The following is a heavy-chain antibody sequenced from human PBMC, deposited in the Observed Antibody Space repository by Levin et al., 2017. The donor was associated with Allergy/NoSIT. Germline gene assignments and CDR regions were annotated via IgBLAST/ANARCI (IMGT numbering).Heavy chain of an antibody. V-gene: IGHV3-23*01. CDR3: ARRGPAEGGHFDY. CDR2: ISGNGGST. Sequence: GGSLRLSCAASGFTFSSHAMSWVRQAPGKGLEWVSAISGNGGSTYYADSVKGRFTISRDNSRNTLYLQMNSLRAEDTAVYYCARRGPAEGGHFDYWGQGTLVTVSS. D-gene: IGHD6-25*01. J-gene: IGHJ4*02. CDR1: GFTFSSHA.